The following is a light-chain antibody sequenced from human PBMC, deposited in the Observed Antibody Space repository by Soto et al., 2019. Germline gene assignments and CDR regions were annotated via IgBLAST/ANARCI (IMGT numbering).Light chain of an antibody. Sequence: EIVMTQSPATLSVSPGGRATLSCRANQGIGDTLAWYQHKPGQAPRLLIYGASTRATGIPDRFSGSGSGTEFTLTISRLEPEDFAMYYCQQCGGSPTFGQGTKVDIK. CDR1: QGIGDT. J-gene: IGKJ1*01. V-gene: IGKV3-15*01. CDR2: GAS. CDR3: QQCGGSPT.